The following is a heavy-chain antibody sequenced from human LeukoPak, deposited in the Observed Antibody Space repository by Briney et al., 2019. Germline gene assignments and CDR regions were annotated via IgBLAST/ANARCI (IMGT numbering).Heavy chain of an antibody. D-gene: IGHD2-2*01. V-gene: IGHV3-23*01. CDR3: AKGRSNIVVVPAAPVWFDP. CDR1: GFTFSSYS. CDR2: ISGSGGST. Sequence: GGSLRLSCAASGFTFSSYSMNWVRQAPGKGLEWVSAISGSGGSTYYADSVKGRFTISRDSSKNTLYLQMNSLRAEDTAVYYCAKGRSNIVVVPAAPVWFDPWGQGTLVTVSS. J-gene: IGHJ5*02.